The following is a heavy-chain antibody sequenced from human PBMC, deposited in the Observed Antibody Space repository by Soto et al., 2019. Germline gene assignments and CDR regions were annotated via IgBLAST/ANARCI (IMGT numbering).Heavy chain of an antibody. V-gene: IGHV3-48*02. J-gene: IGHJ4*02. CDR2: ISGSRSTI. Sequence: EVQLVESGGGLVQPGGSLRLSCAASGFTFSSYALNWVRQAPGKGLELVSYISGSRSTIYYADSEKGRFTISRDNAKNSVYLQMNSLSDEDSAVYYCARSSYSSGCNYWGPGTPVNVSS. CDR1: GFTFSSYA. CDR3: ARSSYSSGCNY. D-gene: IGHD6-19*01.